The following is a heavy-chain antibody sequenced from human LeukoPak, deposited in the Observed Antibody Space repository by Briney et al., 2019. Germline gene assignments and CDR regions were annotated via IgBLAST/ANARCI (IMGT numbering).Heavy chain of an antibody. CDR3: ATDQSSGSYYQKEYSWFDP. CDR2: FDPEDGET. CDR1: GYTLTELS. J-gene: IGHJ5*02. V-gene: IGHV1-24*01. Sequence: ASVKVSCKVSGYTLTELSMHWVRQAPGKGLEWMGGFDPEDGETIYAQKFQGRVTMTEDTSTDTAYMELSSLRSEDTAVYYCATDQSSGSYYQKEYSWFDPWGQGTLVTVSS. D-gene: IGHD3-10*01.